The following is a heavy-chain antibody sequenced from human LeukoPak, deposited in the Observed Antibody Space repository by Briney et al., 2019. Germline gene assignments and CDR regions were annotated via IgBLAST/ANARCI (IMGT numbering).Heavy chain of an antibody. Sequence: ASVRVSCKASGYTFTGYYKHWVRQAPGQGLEGMGRINPNSGGTNYAQKFQGRVTMTRDTSISTAYMELSRLRSDDTAVYYCARVDWNYDYYYYYMDVWGKGTTVTVSS. D-gene: IGHD1-7*01. CDR1: GYTFTGYY. CDR3: ARVDWNYDYYYYYMDV. V-gene: IGHV1-2*06. J-gene: IGHJ6*03. CDR2: INPNSGGT.